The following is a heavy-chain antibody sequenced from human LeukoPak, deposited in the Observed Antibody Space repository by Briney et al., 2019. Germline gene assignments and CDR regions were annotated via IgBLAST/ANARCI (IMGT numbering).Heavy chain of an antibody. CDR2: ISAYNGNT. CDR3: ARRSDIVATIDFDY. D-gene: IGHD5-12*01. Sequence: ASVKASCKASGYTFTSYGISWVRQAPGQGLEWMGWISAYNGNTNYAQKLQGRVTMTTDTSTSTAYMELRSLRSDDTAVYYCARRSDIVATIDFDYWGQGTLVTVSS. CDR1: GYTFTSYG. V-gene: IGHV1-18*01. J-gene: IGHJ4*02.